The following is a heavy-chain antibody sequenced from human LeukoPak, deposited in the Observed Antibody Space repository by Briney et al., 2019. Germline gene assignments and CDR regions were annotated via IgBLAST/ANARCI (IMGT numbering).Heavy chain of an antibody. Sequence: GASVKVSCKASGYTFTSYYMHWVRQAPGQGLEWMGIINPSGGSTSHAQKFQGRVTMTRDTSTSTVYMELSSLRSEDTAVYYCATDYGETRSFDYWGQGTLVTVSS. V-gene: IGHV1-46*01. CDR1: GYTFTSYY. CDR2: INPSGGST. CDR3: ATDYGETRSFDY. J-gene: IGHJ4*02. D-gene: IGHD4-17*01.